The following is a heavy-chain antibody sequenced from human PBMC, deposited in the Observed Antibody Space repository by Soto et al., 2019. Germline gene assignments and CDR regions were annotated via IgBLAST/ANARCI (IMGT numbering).Heavy chain of an antibody. CDR1: GFTFSNAW. V-gene: IGHV3-15*01. CDR3: VRDGPHITIYGYADY. J-gene: IGHJ4*02. CDR2: IKSKTDGGTT. Sequence: PGGSLRLSCAASGFTFSNAWMSWVRQAPGKGLEWVGRIKSKTDGGTTDYAAPVKGRFTISRDDSKNTLYLQMNSLTIEDTAVYYCVRDGPHITIYGYADYWGQGTLVTVSS. D-gene: IGHD3-3*01.